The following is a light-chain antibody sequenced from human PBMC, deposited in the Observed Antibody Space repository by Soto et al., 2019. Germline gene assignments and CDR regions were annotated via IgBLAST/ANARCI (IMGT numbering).Light chain of an antibody. CDR3: QRYGSSPWT. CDR1: QSVSTRS. V-gene: IGKV3-20*01. J-gene: IGKJ1*01. CDR2: GAS. Sequence: EIVLTQSPGTLSLSPGERATLSCRASQSVSTRSLAWYQQKPGQAPRLLIYGASSRATGIPDRFSGSGSGTDFTLTISRLEPEDFAVYYCQRYGSSPWTFGQGTKVEIK.